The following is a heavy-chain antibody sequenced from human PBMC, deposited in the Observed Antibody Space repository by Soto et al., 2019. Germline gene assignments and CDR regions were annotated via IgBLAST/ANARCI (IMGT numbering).Heavy chain of an antibody. Sequence: SETLSLTCAVYGGSFSGYYWSWIRQPPGKGLEWIGEINHSGSTNYNPSLKSRVAISVDTSKNQFSLKLSSVTAADTAVYYCARDEGDFWSGYYLLAFDIWGQGTMVTVSS. V-gene: IGHV4-34*01. CDR1: GGSFSGYY. J-gene: IGHJ3*02. CDR3: ARDEGDFWSGYYLLAFDI. CDR2: INHSGST. D-gene: IGHD3-3*01.